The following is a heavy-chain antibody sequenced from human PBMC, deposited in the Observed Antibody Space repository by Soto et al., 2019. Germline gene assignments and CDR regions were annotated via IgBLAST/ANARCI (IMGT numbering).Heavy chain of an antibody. CDR1: GFTLSSYS. CDR2: LSYDGNKK. Sequence: VQLVESGGGVVQPGRSLRLSCAASGFTLSSYSMHWVRQAPGKGLEWVAVLSYDGNKKYYRDSVKGRFSISRDTSKNTVYLQMDSLRPEETAVYYCARSVAVAGLDYWGQGTLVSVSS. CDR3: ARSVAVAGLDY. V-gene: IGHV3-30-3*01. D-gene: IGHD6-19*01. J-gene: IGHJ4*02.